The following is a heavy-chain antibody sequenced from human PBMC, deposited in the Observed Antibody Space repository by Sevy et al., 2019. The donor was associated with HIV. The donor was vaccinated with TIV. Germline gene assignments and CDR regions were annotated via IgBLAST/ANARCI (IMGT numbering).Heavy chain of an antibody. D-gene: IGHD2-21*02. Sequence: ASVKVSCKASGYTFTRYYIHWVRQAPGQGLECMGIINPSGGGTNYVQKFQGRVTFTRDTSTSTVYMELSSLRSEDTAVYYCARVESCGGDCYYSDYWGQGTQVTVSS. V-gene: IGHV1-46*01. CDR1: GYTFTRYY. CDR2: INPSGGGT. J-gene: IGHJ4*02. CDR3: ARVESCGGDCYYSDY.